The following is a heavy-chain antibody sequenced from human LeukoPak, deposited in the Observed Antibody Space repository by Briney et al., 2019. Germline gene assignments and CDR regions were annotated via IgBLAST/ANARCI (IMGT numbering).Heavy chain of an antibody. V-gene: IGHV3-23*01. Sequence: EGSLRLSCAASGFTFSSYAMSWVRQAPGKGLEWVSAISGSGGSTYYADSVKGRFTISRDNSKNTLYLQMNSLRAEDTAVYYCAKDLHGSYYGSGSYYNRNYYYGMDVWGQGTTVTVSS. D-gene: IGHD3-10*01. CDR3: AKDLHGSYYGSGSYYNRNYYYGMDV. J-gene: IGHJ6*02. CDR2: ISGSGGST. CDR1: GFTFSSYA.